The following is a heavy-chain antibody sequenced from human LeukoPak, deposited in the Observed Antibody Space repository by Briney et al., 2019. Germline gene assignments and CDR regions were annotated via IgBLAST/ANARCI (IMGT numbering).Heavy chain of an antibody. CDR3: ARRLRGGSSWYFDY. J-gene: IGHJ4*02. V-gene: IGHV4-59*08. CDR2: IYYSGST. CDR1: GGSISSYY. Sequence: SETLSLTCTVSGGSISSYYWSWIRQPPGKGLEWIGYIYYSGSTNYDPSLKSRVTISVDTSKNQFSLKLSSVTAADTAVYYCARRLRGGSSWYFDYWGQGTLVTVSS. D-gene: IGHD6-13*01.